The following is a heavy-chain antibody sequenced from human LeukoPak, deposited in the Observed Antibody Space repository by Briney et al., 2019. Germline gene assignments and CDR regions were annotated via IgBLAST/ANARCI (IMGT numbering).Heavy chain of an antibody. D-gene: IGHD3-16*02. CDR3: AREGPSYDYVWGSYLDY. CDR2: ISYDGSNK. J-gene: IGHJ4*02. CDR1: GFTFSSYA. Sequence: GGSLRLSCAASGFTFSSYAMHWVRQAPGKGLEWVAAISYDGSNKYYADSVKGRFTISRDNSKNTLYLQMNSLRAEDTAVYYCAREGPSYDYVWGSYLDYWGQGTLVTVSS. V-gene: IGHV3-30*04.